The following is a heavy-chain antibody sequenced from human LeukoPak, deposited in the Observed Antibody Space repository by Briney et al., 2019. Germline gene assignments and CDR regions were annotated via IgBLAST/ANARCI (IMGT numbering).Heavy chain of an antibody. CDR1: GFTFSSYG. D-gene: IGHD5-12*01. Sequence: GGSLRLSCAASGFTFSSYGMHWVRQAPGKGLEWVAVISYDGSNKYYADSVKGLFTISRDNSKNTLYLQMNSLRAEDTAVYYCAKDQAYSGYDSGYWGQGTLVTVSS. V-gene: IGHV3-30*18. CDR3: AKDQAYSGYDSGY. J-gene: IGHJ4*02. CDR2: ISYDGSNK.